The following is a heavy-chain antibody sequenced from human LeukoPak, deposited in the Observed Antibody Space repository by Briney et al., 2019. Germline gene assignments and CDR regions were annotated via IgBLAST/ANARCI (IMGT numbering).Heavy chain of an antibody. CDR3: AKGGARFDY. Sequence: GGSLRLSCAASGFTFSSYSMNWVRQAPGKGLEWVANIKEDGSEKYYVDSVKGRFSISRDNAKNSLYLQMNSLRAEDTAVYYCAKGGARFDYWGQGTLVTVSS. D-gene: IGHD4/OR15-4a*01. CDR1: GFTFSSYS. J-gene: IGHJ4*02. CDR2: IKEDGSEK. V-gene: IGHV3-7*01.